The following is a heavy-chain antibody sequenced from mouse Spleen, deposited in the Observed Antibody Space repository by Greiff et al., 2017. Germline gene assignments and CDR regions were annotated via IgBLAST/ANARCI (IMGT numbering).Heavy chain of an antibody. CDR2: INPSSGYT. CDR3: ARSAHYYDGSLYAMDY. J-gene: IGHJ4*01. Sequence: VQGVESGAELVKPGASVKLSCTASGFNIKDTYMHWVKQRPGQGLEWIGYINPSSGYTKYNQKFKDKATLTADKSSSTAYMQLSSLTYEDSAVYYCARSAHYYDGSLYAMDYWGQGTSVTVSS. D-gene: IGHD1-1*01. V-gene: IGHV1-7*01. CDR1: GFNIKDTY.